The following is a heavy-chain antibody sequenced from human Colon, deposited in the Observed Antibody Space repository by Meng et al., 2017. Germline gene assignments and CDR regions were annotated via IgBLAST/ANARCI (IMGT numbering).Heavy chain of an antibody. CDR3: ASNYDSSGYPPDYYFDY. Sequence: GESLKISCAASGFTFSSYEMNWVRQAPGKGLEWVSYISSSGSTIYYADSVKGRFTIYRDNAKNSLYLQMNSLRAEDTAVYYCASNYDSSGYPPDYYFDYWGQGTLVTVSS. V-gene: IGHV3-48*03. CDR1: GFTFSSYE. D-gene: IGHD3-22*01. J-gene: IGHJ4*02. CDR2: ISSSGSTI.